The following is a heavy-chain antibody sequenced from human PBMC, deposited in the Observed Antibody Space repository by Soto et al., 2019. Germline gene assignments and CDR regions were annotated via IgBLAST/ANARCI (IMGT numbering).Heavy chain of an antibody. CDR3: AKDSDLYDSILYFDY. V-gene: IGHV3-23*01. Sequence: EVQRLESGGGLVQPGGSLRLSCAASGFTFTYAMSWVRQAPGKGLEWVSTISASGASTYYADSVKGRFTVSRDNSKNTLYLQMSSLRSEETAIDYRAKDSDLYDSILYFDYWGQGTLVTVSS. J-gene: IGHJ4*02. CDR1: GFTFTYA. CDR2: ISASGAST. D-gene: IGHD3-22*01.